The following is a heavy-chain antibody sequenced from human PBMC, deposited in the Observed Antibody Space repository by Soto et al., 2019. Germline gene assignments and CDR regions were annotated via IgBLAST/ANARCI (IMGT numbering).Heavy chain of an antibody. CDR1: GDSIRSGNHY. Sequence: PSETLSLTCTVSGDSIRSGNHYWSWIRQPPGKGLEWIGYIYYSGSTHHNPSLKSRDTISLDTSKNQFSLKLSSVTAADTAVYYCARQKAAGSFTYYFDNWGQGTLVTVSS. J-gene: IGHJ4*02. CDR2: IYYSGST. D-gene: IGHD6-13*01. CDR3: ARQKAAGSFTYYFDN. V-gene: IGHV4-31*03.